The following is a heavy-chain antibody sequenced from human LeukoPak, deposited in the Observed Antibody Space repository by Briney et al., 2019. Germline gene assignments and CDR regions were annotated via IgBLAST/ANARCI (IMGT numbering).Heavy chain of an antibody. V-gene: IGHV3-7*04. Sequence: GGSLRLSCAASGFTFSSYWMTWVRQAPGKGLEWVASIKQDGSETYYVDSVKGRFTLSRDNAKNSLYLQMNSLRADDTAVYYCARDRDSRWDFDLWGRGTLVTVSS. D-gene: IGHD3-22*01. CDR3: ARDRDSRWDFDL. CDR1: GFTFSSYW. CDR2: IKQDGSET. J-gene: IGHJ2*01.